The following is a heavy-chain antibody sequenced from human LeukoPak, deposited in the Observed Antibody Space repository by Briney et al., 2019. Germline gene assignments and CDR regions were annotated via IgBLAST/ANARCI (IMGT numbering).Heavy chain of an antibody. D-gene: IGHD1-1*01. CDR3: AKWNGEGLFDD. CDR2: ICGSGGNT. Sequence: GVTLSLPCAASGLIFSSYGMSWVRQAAGEGLECVSAICGSGGNTYYALCVGGRFTLYRDIHKHTLYLQMNSLRAEDTAVYNCAKWNGEGLFDDWGQGTLVSVSS. J-gene: IGHJ4*02. V-gene: IGHV3-23*01. CDR1: GLIFSSYG.